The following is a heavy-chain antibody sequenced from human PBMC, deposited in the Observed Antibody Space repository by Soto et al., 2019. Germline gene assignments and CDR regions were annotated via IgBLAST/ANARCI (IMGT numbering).Heavy chain of an antibody. D-gene: IGHD6-13*01. J-gene: IGHJ3*02. CDR2: ISYDGSNK. Sequence: QHGGSLRLSCAASGFTFSSYGMHWVRQAPGKGLEWVAVISYDGSNKYYADSVKGRFTISRDNSKNTLYLQMNSLRAEDTAVYYCAKGGAAEDAFDIWGQGTMVTVS. CDR1: GFTFSSYG. V-gene: IGHV3-30*18. CDR3: AKGGAAEDAFDI.